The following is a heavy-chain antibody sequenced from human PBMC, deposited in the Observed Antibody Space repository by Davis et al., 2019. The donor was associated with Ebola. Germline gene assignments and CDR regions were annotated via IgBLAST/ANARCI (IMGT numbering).Heavy chain of an antibody. D-gene: IGHD3-10*01. CDR2: IYYSGST. J-gene: IGHJ5*02. CDR3: AGGGEYYYGSGSP. Sequence: MPGGSLRLSCTVSGGSISSSSYYWGWIRQPPGKGLEWIGSIYYSGSTYYNPSLKSRVTISVDTSKNQFSLKLSSVTAADTAVYYCAGGGEYYYGSGSPWGQGTLVTVSS. V-gene: IGHV4-39*01. CDR1: GGSISSSSYY.